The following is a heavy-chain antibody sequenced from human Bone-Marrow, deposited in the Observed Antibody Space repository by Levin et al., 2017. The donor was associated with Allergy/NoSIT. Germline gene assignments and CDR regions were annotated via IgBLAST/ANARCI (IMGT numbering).Heavy chain of an antibody. CDR1: GFAFSHYG. D-gene: IGHD3-9*01. V-gene: IGHV3-23*01. CDR3: ATDSGGDILFFQY. CDR2: IDALGGDK. Sequence: QPGGSLRLSCTVSGFAFSHYGMSWVRQAPGKGLQWVATIDALGGDKNYADSVKGRFTISRDDSKDTVYLQVSSLRVDDAAVYYCATDSGGDILFFQYWGQGVLVTVSS. J-gene: IGHJ4*02.